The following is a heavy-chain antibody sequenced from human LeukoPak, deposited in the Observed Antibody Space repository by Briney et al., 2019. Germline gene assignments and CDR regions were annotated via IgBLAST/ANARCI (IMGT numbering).Heavy chain of an antibody. CDR1: GGSISSYY. J-gene: IGHJ4*02. Sequence: SETLSLTCTVSGGSISSYYWSWIRQPPGKGLEWIGYIYYSGSTNYNPSLKSRVTISVDTSKNQFSLKLSSVTAADTAVYYCARTGLHDYGDFYFDYWGQGTLVTVSS. V-gene: IGHV4-59*01. CDR3: ARTGLHDYGDFYFDY. D-gene: IGHD4-17*01. CDR2: IYYSGST.